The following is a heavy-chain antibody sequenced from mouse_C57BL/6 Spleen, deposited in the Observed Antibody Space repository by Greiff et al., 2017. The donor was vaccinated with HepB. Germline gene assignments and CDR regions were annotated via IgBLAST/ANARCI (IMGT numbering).Heavy chain of an antibody. CDR2: ISDGGSYT. CDR3: AREVLSTYYKNY. Sequence: DVMLVESGGGLVKPGGSLKLSCAASGFTFSSYAMSWVRQTPEKRLEWVATISDGGSYTYYPDNVKGRFTISRDNAKNNLYLQMSHLKSEDTAIYYCAREVLSTYYKNYWGQGTTLTVSS. V-gene: IGHV5-4*01. J-gene: IGHJ2*01. CDR1: GFTFSSYA. D-gene: IGHD2-12*01.